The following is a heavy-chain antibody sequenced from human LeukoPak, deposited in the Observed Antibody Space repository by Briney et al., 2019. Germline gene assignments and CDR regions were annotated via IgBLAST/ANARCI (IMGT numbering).Heavy chain of an antibody. V-gene: IGHV1-18*01. CDR1: GYTFTSYG. Sequence: GASVKVSCKASGYTFTSYGISWVRQAPGQGLEWMGWISAYNGNTNYAQKLQGRVTMTTDTSTSTAYMELRSLRSDDTAVYYCARASPPSGAAAGMIWFAPWGQGTLVTVSS. J-gene: IGHJ5*02. D-gene: IGHD6-13*01. CDR3: ARASPPSGAAAGMIWFAP. CDR2: ISAYNGNT.